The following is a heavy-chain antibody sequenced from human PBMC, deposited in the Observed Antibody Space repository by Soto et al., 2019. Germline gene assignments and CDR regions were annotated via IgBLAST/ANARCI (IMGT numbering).Heavy chain of an antibody. CDR2: IIPIFGTA. CDR3: ASDLAYCSGGSCYFPVSRAEDEYYYYGMDV. D-gene: IGHD2-15*01. V-gene: IGHV1-69*13. CDR1: GGTFSSYA. Sequence: SVKVSCKASGGTFSSYAISWVRQAPGQGLEWMGGIIPIFGTANYAQKFQGRVTITADESTSTAYMELSSLRSEDTAVYYCASDLAYCSGGSCYFPVSRAEDEYYYYGMDVWGQGTTVTVSS. J-gene: IGHJ6*02.